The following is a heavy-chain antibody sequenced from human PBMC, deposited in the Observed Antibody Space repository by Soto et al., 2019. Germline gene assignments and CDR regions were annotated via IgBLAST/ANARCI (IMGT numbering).Heavy chain of an antibody. V-gene: IGHV3-33*01. CDR2: IWYDGSNK. Sequence: GGSLRLSCAASGFTFSSYGMHWVRQAPGKGLEWVAVIWYDGSNKYYADSVKGRFTISRDNSKNTLYLQMNSLRAEDTAVYYCARDGYGVLRYSARAFDIWGQGTMVTVSS. CDR1: GFTFSSYG. D-gene: IGHD3-9*01. CDR3: ARDGYGVLRYSARAFDI. J-gene: IGHJ3*02.